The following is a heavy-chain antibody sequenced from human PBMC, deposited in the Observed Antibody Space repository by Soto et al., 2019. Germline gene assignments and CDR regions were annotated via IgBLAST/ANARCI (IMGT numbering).Heavy chain of an antibody. CDR1: GFTFSSYA. V-gene: IGHV3-23*01. Sequence: PGGSLRLSCAASGFTFSSYAMSWVRQAPGKGLEWVSAISGSGGSTYYADSVKGRFTISRDNSKNTLYLQMNSLRAEDTAVYYCANLRRINGPYLSAFDIWGQGTMVTVSS. D-gene: IGHD2-15*01. J-gene: IGHJ3*02. CDR3: ANLRRINGPYLSAFDI. CDR2: ISGSGGST.